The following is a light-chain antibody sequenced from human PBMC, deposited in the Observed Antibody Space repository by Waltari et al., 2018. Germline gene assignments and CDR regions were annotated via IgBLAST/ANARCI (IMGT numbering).Light chain of an antibody. Sequence: QAVLTQPASLSASPGASASLTCTLRRDIDVGTYKIYWYQQRPGSPPQFLVKYKPDSDQRAGSGVPRRFSWSKDTSANAHILLSSGLQSEDEAYYYCMILHNNAVVFGGGTKLTVL. CDR3: MILHNNAVV. CDR1: RDIDVGTYK. J-gene: IGLJ3*02. V-gene: IGLV5-45*01. CDR2: YKPDSDQ.